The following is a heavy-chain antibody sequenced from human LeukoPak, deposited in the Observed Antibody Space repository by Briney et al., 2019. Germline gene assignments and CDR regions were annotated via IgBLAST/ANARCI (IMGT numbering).Heavy chain of an antibody. D-gene: IGHD4-23*01. CDR3: ARVAAGYSVNYFDY. CDR1: GFTFSSYA. V-gene: IGHV3-23*01. Sequence: GGSLRLSCAASGFTFSSYAMSWVRQAPGKGLEWFSAISGSGGSTYYADSVKGRFTISRDNVENSLYLQMNSLRDEDTAVYYCARVAAGYSVNYFDYWGQGTLVTVSS. CDR2: ISGSGGST. J-gene: IGHJ4*02.